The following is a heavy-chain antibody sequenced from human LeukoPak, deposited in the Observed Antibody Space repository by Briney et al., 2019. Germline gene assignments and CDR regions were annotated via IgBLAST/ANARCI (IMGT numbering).Heavy chain of an antibody. CDR3: ARGYSSSWGYYYYYIDV. Sequence: SETLSLTCTVSGGSIRSSSYYWGWIRQPPGKGLEWIGSIYYSGSTYYNPSLTSRVTISVDTSKNQFSLKMSSVTAADTAVYYCARGYSSSWGYYYYYIDVWGKGTTVTISS. J-gene: IGHJ6*03. CDR1: GGSIRSSSYY. V-gene: IGHV4-39*01. D-gene: IGHD6-13*01. CDR2: IYYSGST.